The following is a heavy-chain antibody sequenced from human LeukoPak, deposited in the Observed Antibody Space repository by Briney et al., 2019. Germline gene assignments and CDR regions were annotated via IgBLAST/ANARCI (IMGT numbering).Heavy chain of an antibody. V-gene: IGHV3-21*01. Sequence: TGGSLRLSCAASGFTFSSYIMNWVRQAPGKGLEWVSSISSSSSYIYYADSVKGRFTISRDNAKNSLYLQMNSLRAEDTAVYYCAREAVATQDFDYWGQGTLVTVSS. CDR1: GFTFSSYI. CDR2: ISSSSSYI. J-gene: IGHJ4*02. CDR3: AREAVATQDFDY. D-gene: IGHD5-12*01.